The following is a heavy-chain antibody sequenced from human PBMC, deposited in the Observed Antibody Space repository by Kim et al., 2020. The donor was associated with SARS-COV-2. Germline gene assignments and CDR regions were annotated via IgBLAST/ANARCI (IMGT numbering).Heavy chain of an antibody. V-gene: IGHV3-11*01. CDR1: GFTFSDYY. CDR2: ISNSGSLI. J-gene: IGHJ6*02. CDR3: ARHMTKVTFPYYYYGMDV. Sequence: GGSLRLSCVASGFTFSDYYMSWIRQAPGKGLEWVSHISNSGSLIYYADSVKGRFTISRDNAKNSLYLQMNSLRAEDTAVYYCARHMTKVTFPYYYYGMDVWGQGTTVTVSS. D-gene: IGHD4-17*01.